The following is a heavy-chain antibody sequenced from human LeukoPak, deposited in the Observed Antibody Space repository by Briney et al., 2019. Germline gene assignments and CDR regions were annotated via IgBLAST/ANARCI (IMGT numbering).Heavy chain of an antibody. D-gene: IGHD6-13*01. CDR2: ISQFGST. Sequence: ASETLSLTCDVLGGPFSGYYWSWIRQPPGRRLEWIGEISQFGSTDYNPSLKSRVTISVDTSKNQFSLKLSSVTAADTAVYYCARSRRDSSSWYSTYYFYGMDVWGQGTTVTVSS. J-gene: IGHJ6*01. V-gene: IGHV4-34*01. CDR3: ARSRRDSSSWYSTYYFYGMDV. CDR1: GGPFSGYY.